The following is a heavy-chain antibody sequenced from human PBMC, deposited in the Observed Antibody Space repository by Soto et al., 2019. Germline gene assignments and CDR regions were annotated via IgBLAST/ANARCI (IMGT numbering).Heavy chain of an antibody. Sequence: ASVNVSCKXSGYTFTGYYMHWVRQAPGQGLEWMGWINPNSGGTNYAQKFQGRVTMTRDTSISTAYMELSRLRSDDTAVYYCARDIDLGNYYYGMDVWGQGTTVTVSS. CDR3: ARDIDLGNYYYGMDV. D-gene: IGHD7-27*01. J-gene: IGHJ6*02. V-gene: IGHV1-2*02. CDR1: GYTFTGYY. CDR2: INPNSGGT.